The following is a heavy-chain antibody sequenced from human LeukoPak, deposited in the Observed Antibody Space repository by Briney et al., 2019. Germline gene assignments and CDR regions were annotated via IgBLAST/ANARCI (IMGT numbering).Heavy chain of an antibody. CDR3: ARDPKPYSSSWYYYGMDV. V-gene: IGHV4-31*03. CDR1: GGSISSGGYY. Sequence: SETLSLTCTVSGGSISSGGYYWSWIRQHPGKGLEWIGYIYYSGSTYYNPSLKSRVTISVDTSKNQFSLKLSSVTAADTAVYYCARDPKPYSSSWYYYGMDVWGQGTTVNVSS. J-gene: IGHJ6*02. D-gene: IGHD6-13*01. CDR2: IYYSGST.